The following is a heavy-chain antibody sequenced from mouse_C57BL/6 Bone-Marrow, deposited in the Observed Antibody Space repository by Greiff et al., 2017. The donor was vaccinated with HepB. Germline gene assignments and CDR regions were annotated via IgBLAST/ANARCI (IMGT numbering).Heavy chain of an antibody. CDR3: ARRGLQYYFDY. V-gene: IGHV1-19*01. Sequence: VQLKQSGPVLVKPGASVKMSCKASGYTFTDYYMNWVKQSHGKSLEWIGVINPYNGGTSYNQKFKGKATLTVDKSSSTAYMELNSLTSEDSAVYYCARRGLQYYFDYWGQGTTLTVSS. CDR2: INPYNGGT. D-gene: IGHD2-2*01. J-gene: IGHJ2*01. CDR1: GYTFTDYY.